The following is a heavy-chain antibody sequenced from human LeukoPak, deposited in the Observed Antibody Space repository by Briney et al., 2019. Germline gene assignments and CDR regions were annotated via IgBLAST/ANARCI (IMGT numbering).Heavy chain of an antibody. D-gene: IGHD3-22*01. V-gene: IGHV5-51*01. Sequence: GESLKISCKGSGYSFTSYWIGWVRQMPGKGLESMGIIYPGDSDTRYSPSFQGQVTISADKSISTAYLQWSSLKASDTAMYYCARPKYYYDSSGYYSRAFDIWGQGTMVTVSS. CDR1: GYSFTSYW. CDR3: ARPKYYYDSSGYYSRAFDI. CDR2: IYPGDSDT. J-gene: IGHJ3*02.